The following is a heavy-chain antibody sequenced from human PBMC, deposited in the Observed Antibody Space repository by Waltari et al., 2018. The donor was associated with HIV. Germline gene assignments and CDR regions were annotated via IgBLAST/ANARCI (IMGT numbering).Heavy chain of an antibody. Sequence: EVKLVESGGGLVQPGESPRLSCTASGFSFSTSWMSCVRQSPGKGLEWVANMKEDGSEKRYADSVKGRFIISRDNAMNSLYLQMNNLRAEDTAVYYCATGFVPGYWGQGTLVTVSS. CDR3: ATGFVPGY. D-gene: IGHD3-10*01. J-gene: IGHJ4*02. CDR1: GFSFSTSW. CDR2: MKEDGSEK. V-gene: IGHV3-7*01.